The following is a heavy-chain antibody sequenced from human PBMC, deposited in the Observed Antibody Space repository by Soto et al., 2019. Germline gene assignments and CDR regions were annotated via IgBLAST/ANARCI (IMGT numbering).Heavy chain of an antibody. CDR2: IYFSGTT. CDR3: ARGRRSYYYYMDV. CDR1: GGSISSYY. J-gene: IGHJ6*03. Sequence: PSETLSLTCTVSGGSISSYYWSWIRQPPGKGLEWIGYIYFSGTTNYNPSLRSRVTISVDTSKNQFSLKLSSVTAADTAVYYCARGRRSYYYYMDVWGKGTTVTVSS. V-gene: IGHV4-59*12.